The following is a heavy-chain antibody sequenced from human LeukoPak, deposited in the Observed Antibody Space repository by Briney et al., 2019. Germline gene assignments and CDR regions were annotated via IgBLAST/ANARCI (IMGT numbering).Heavy chain of an antibody. D-gene: IGHD3-10*01. CDR2: IRSKAYGGTT. CDR3: SRGGGSYGSGYGMDV. Sequence: PGRSLRLSCTGSGSTLDDYAMNWVRQAPGKGLEWVGFIRSKAYGGTTDYAASVKGRFTISRDDSKSIAYLQMNSLKTEDTAVYYCSRGGGSYGSGYGMDVWGKGTTVTVSS. J-gene: IGHJ6*04. CDR1: GSTLDDYA. V-gene: IGHV3-49*04.